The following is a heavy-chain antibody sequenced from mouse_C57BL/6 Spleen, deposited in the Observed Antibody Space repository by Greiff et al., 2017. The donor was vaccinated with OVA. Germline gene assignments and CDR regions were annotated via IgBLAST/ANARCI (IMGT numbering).Heavy chain of an antibody. D-gene: IGHD2-5*01. CDR3: ARNGYSNPWFAY. J-gene: IGHJ3*01. CDR2: ISYDGSN. CDR1: GYSITSGYY. V-gene: IGHV3-6*01. Sequence: DVQLQESGPGLVKPSQSLSLTCSVTGYSITSGYYWNWIRQFPGNKLEWMGYISYDGSNNYNPSLKNRISITRDTSKNQFFLKLNSVTTEDTATYYCARNGYSNPWFAYWGQGTLVTVSA.